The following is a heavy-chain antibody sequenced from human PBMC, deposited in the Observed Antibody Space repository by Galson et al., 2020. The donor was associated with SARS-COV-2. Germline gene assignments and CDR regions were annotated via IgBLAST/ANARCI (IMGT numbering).Heavy chain of an antibody. D-gene: IGHD3-22*01. Sequence: GESLKISCAASGFTVSSNYMSWVRQAPGKGLEWVSVIYSGGSTYYADSVKGRFTISRDNSKNTLYLQMNSLRAEDTAVYYCARDSGHYYDSSGYWKDAFDIWGQGTMVTVS. CDR2: IYSGGST. V-gene: IGHV3-66*01. CDR1: GFTVSSNY. CDR3: ARDSGHYYDSSGYWKDAFDI. J-gene: IGHJ3*02.